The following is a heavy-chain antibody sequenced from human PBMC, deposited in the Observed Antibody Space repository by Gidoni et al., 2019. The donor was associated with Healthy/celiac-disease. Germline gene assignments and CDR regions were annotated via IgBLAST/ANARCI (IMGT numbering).Heavy chain of an antibody. CDR3: AKDPFPYDSSGYPFDY. CDR1: GFTFSSYG. CDR2: ISYDGSNK. V-gene: IGHV3-30*18. D-gene: IGHD3-22*01. Sequence: QVQLVESGGGVVQPGRSLRLSCAASGFTFSSYGMHWVRQAPGKGLEWVAVISYDGSNKYYADSVKGRFTISRDNSKNTLYLQMNSLRAEDTAVYYCAKDPFPYDSSGYPFDYWGQGTLVTVSS. J-gene: IGHJ4*02.